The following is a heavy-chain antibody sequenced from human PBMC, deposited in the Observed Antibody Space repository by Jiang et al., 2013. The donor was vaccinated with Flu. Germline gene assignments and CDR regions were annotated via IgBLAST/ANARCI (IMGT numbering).Heavy chain of an antibody. D-gene: IGHD1-26*01. CDR2: ISYDGSNK. CDR3: ARAATPGDYYYGMDV. Sequence: QLLESGGGVVQPGRSLRLSCAASGFTFSSYAMHWVRQAPGKGLEWVAVISYDGSNKYYADSVKGRFTISRDNSKNTLYLQMNSLRAEDTAVYYCARAATPGDYYYGMDVWGQGTTVTVSS. J-gene: IGHJ6*02. V-gene: IGHV3-30-3*01. CDR1: GFTFSSYA.